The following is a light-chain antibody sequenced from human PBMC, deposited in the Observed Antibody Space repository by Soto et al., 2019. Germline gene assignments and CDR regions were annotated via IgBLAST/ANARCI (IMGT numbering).Light chain of an antibody. V-gene: IGLV4-69*01. CDR2: LNSDGSH. CDR3: QTWGTGWV. J-gene: IGLJ3*02. Sequence: QPVLTKSPSASASLGASVKLTCTLSRGHSSYAIAWHQQQPEKGPRYLMKLNSDGSHSKGDGIPDRFSGSSSGAERYLTISGLQSEDEADYYCQTWGTGWVFGGGTKLTVL. CDR1: RGHSSYA.